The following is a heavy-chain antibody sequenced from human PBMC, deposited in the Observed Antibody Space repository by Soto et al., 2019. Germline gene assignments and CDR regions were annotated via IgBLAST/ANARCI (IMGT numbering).Heavy chain of an antibody. CDR2: IKVGSSRI. Sequence: GGSLRLSCIGSGFSFSAYNMNWVRQAPGKGLEWVSSIKVGSSRIYQPDSMKGRFTISRDDARNSVYLQINSLRAEDTALYFCVRSPKIGVRGAFWGRGTQVTVSS. D-gene: IGHD3-16*01. J-gene: IGHJ1*01. CDR3: VRSPKIGVRGAF. CDR1: GFSFSAYN. V-gene: IGHV3-21*01.